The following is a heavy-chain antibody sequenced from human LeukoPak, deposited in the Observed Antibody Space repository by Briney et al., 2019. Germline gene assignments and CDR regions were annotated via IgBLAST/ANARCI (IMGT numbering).Heavy chain of an antibody. CDR2: IWRGGNYK. CDR3: VIDPPDSGWAFWS. CDR1: GFNFGTHA. V-gene: IGHV3-33*01. Sequence: PGGSLRLSXSASGFNFGTHAMHWVGQAPGTGLEWVAMIWRGGNYKFYADSVKGRFTISRDDSRSDLSLQMDSLRVEDTALYHCVIDPPDSGWAFWSWGQGALVTVSS. J-gene: IGHJ5*02. D-gene: IGHD6-19*01.